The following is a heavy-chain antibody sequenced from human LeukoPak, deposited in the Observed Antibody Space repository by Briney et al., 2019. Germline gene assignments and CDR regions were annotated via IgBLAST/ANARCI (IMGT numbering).Heavy chain of an antibody. D-gene: IGHD2-21*02. CDR1: GGSISSGGYY. CDR2: IYYSGST. CDR3: ARAWSGGDCYFGY. J-gene: IGHJ4*02. V-gene: IGHV4-30-4*08. Sequence: SQTLSLTCTVSGGSISSGGYYWSWIRQHPGKGLEWIGYIYYSGSTYYNPSLKSQVTISVDTSKNQFSLKLSSVTAADTAVYYCARAWSGGDCYFGYWGQGTLVTVSS.